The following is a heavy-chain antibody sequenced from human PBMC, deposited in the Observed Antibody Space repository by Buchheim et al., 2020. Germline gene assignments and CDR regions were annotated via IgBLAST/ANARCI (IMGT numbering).Heavy chain of an antibody. CDR2: INHSGST. J-gene: IGHJ4*02. Sequence: VQLVESGGGLVQPGGSLRLSCAASGFTFSSYWMSWVRQAPGKGLEWIGEINHSGSTNYNPSLKSRVTISVDTSKNQFSLKLSSVTAADTAVYYCARGAVVDYWGQGTL. V-gene: IGHV4-34*01. D-gene: IGHD6-19*01. CDR3: ARGAVVDY. CDR1: GFTFSSYW.